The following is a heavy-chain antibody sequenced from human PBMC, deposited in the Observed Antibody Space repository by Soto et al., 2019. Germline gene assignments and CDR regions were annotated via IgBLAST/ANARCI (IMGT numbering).Heavy chain of an antibody. CDR1: GYTFIGYY. CDR3: APSRLTIFGPLDV. CDR2: INANSGGT. D-gene: IGHD3-3*01. V-gene: IGHV1-2*02. J-gene: IGHJ6*02. Sequence: AAVKVSCKASGYTFIGYYMHWVRQAPGQGLEWMGWINANSGGTNYAQKFKGRVTMTRDTSTSTAYMDLSSLRSDDTAVYYCAPSRLTIFGPLDVWGQGTTVTVSS.